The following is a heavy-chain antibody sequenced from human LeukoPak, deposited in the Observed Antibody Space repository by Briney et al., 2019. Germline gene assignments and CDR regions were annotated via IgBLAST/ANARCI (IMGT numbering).Heavy chain of an antibody. V-gene: IGHV1-69*05. D-gene: IGHD3-10*01. Sequence: SVKVSCKASGGTFSSYAISWVRQAPGQGLEWMGGIIPIFGTANYAQKFQGRVTMTRDTSTSTVYMELSSLRSEDTAVYYCARDQRGWGVFWFDPWGQGTLVTVSS. J-gene: IGHJ5*02. CDR3: ARDQRGWGVFWFDP. CDR1: GGTFSSYA. CDR2: IIPIFGTA.